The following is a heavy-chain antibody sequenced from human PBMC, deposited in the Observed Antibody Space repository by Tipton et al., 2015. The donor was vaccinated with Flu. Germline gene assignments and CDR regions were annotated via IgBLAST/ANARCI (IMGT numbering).Heavy chain of an antibody. V-gene: IGHV4-4*07. Sequence: TLSLTCTVSGGSISRYYWSWIRSPAGKGLEWIGRIHSGGTTNYNPSLKSRLTMSVDMSKNQVSLQLSSVTAADTAVYYCARDNPSIYASYEHYYSAMDVWGQGTTVTVSS. J-gene: IGHJ6*01. CDR3: ARDNPSIYASYEHYYSAMDV. CDR1: GGSISRYY. CDR2: IHSGGTT. D-gene: IGHD2-2*01.